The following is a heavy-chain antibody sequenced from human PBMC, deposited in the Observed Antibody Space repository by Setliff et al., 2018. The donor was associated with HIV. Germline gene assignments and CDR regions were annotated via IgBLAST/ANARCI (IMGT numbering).Heavy chain of an antibody. V-gene: IGHV4-34*01. D-gene: IGHD6-25*01. CDR1: GGSFSDDS. CDR2: VSYSGPT. CDR3: ARGYSSAFVEYYMDV. J-gene: IGHJ6*03. Sequence: SETLSLTCAVYGGSFSDDSWNWIRQPPGKGLEWIGSVSYSGPTYHNPSLKSRVASFIDTSKNHFSLYLHSVTAADTAVYYCARGYSSAFVEYYMDVWGKGTTVTSP.